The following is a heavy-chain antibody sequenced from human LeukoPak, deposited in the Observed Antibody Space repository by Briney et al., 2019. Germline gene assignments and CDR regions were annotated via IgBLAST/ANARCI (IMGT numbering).Heavy chain of an antibody. Sequence: ASVKVSCKASGYTLTGYYMHWVRQAPGQGLEWMGWINPNSGGTNYAQKFQGRVTMTRDTSISTAYMELSRLRSDDTAVYYCARGLTRYCSGGSCYTRNGYFDYWGQGTLVTVSS. CDR3: ARGLTRYCSGGSCYTRNGYFDY. D-gene: IGHD2-15*01. V-gene: IGHV1-2*02. CDR1: GYTLTGYY. J-gene: IGHJ4*02. CDR2: INPNSGGT.